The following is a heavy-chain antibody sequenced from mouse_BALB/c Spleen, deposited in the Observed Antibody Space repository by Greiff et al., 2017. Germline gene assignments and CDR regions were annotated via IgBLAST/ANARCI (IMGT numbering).Heavy chain of an antibody. D-gene: IGHD1-1*01. CDR3: ARQGGLAYYYAMDY. CDR1: GFAFSSYD. V-gene: IGHV5-12-1*01. Sequence: VQLKESGGGLVKPGGSLKLSCAASGFAFSSYDMSWVRQTPEKRLEWVAYISSGGGSTYYPDTVKGRFTISRDNAKNTLYLQMSSLKSEDTAMYYCARQGGLAYYYAMDYWGQGTSVTASS. CDR2: ISSGGGST. J-gene: IGHJ4*01.